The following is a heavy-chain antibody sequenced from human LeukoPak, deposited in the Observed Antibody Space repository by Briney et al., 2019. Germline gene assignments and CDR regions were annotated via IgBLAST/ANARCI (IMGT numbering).Heavy chain of an antibody. CDR2: VSYTGRT. J-gene: IGHJ3*02. CDR1: GGSISHNY. V-gene: IGHV4-59*01. CDR3: ARLLDYDNSGAPDIFDI. D-gene: IGHD3-22*01. Sequence: SGTLSLTCSVSGGSISHNYWTWIRQSPGKGLEYLGHVSYTGRTRYNPSLQSRLTMSLDTSNNHFSLQLTSVTAADTAVYYCARLLDYDNSGAPDIFDIWGQGTMLTVSS.